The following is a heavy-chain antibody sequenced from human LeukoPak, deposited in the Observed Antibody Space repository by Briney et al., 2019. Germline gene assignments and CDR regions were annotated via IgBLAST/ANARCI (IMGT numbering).Heavy chain of an antibody. CDR3: ARLSVDTADY. CDR1: GYSFTTYW. J-gene: IGHJ4*02. D-gene: IGHD5-18*01. CDR2: ICPGDSDT. Sequence: GESLKISCKGSGYSFTTYWIGWVRQMPGKGLEWMGIICPGDSDTRYSPSFQGQVTISADKSINTAYLQWSSLKASDTAMYYCARLSVDTADYWGQGTLVTVSS. V-gene: IGHV5-51*01.